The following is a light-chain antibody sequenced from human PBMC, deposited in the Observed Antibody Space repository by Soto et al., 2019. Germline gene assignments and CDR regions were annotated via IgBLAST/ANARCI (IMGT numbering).Light chain of an antibody. J-gene: IGKJ1*01. Sequence: DIVMTQSPDSLAVSLGERATINCKSSQSVLYSANNKNYLAWYQQKPGQPPKLLIYWASTRESGVPDRFSASGSGTDFTLTISSLQAEGVAVYYCQQYYSSPKWTFGQGTKVEIK. V-gene: IGKV4-1*01. CDR2: WAS. CDR1: QSVLYSANNKNY. CDR3: QQYYSSPKWT.